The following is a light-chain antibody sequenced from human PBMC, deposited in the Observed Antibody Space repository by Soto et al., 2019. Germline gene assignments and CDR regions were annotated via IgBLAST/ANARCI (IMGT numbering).Light chain of an antibody. CDR2: GAS. CDR1: QSVSSNY. V-gene: IGKV3-20*01. J-gene: IGKJ3*01. CDR3: QQYGSSPFT. Sequence: EIVLTQSPGTLSLSPGERATLSCRASQSVSSNYLAWYQQKAGQTPRLLIYGASSRATGIPDRFRGSGSGTDFTRTISRLEPEDLAVYYCQQYGSSPFTFGPGTKVDIK.